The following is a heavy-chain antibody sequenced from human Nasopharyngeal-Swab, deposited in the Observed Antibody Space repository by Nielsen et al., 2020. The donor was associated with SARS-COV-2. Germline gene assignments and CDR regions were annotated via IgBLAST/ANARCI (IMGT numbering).Heavy chain of an antibody. D-gene: IGHD3-9*01. Sequence: SETLSLTCTVSGRSISSSSSYWGWIRQPPGKGLEWVGSIYYSGSTYYTPSLNSRVTISVDPSKSQFSLKLRSVTAADTAVYYCSRAGVDTSTGSSGGCFDYWGQGALVTVSP. J-gene: IGHJ4*02. V-gene: IGHV4-39*01. CDR1: GRSISSSSSY. CDR3: SRAGVDTSTGSSGGCFDY. CDR2: IYYSGST.